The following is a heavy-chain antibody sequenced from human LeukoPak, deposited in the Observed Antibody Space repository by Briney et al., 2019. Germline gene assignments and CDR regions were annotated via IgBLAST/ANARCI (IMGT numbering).Heavy chain of an antibody. V-gene: IGHV3-30*02. Sequence: PGGSLRLSCAASGFSFSDYDIHWVRLAPGKGLEWVTFIRYDGSNTYAESVKGRFTISRDNSKNSLYLQMNSLRAEDTAVYYCARRFDYWGQGTLVTVSS. J-gene: IGHJ4*02. CDR2: IRYDGSNT. CDR1: GFSFSDYD. CDR3: ARRFDY.